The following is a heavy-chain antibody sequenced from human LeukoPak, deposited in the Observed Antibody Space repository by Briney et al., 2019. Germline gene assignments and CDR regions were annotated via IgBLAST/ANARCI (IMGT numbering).Heavy chain of an antibody. CDR2: IYYSGST. Sequence: SETLSLTCTVSGGSINGGGYYWTWIRQHPGKGLEWIGYIYYSGSTYYNPSLKSRLTISLDTSKNQFSLKLSSVTAADTAVYYCARYYYDSGGFYKDALDIWGQGTMVTVSS. CDR3: ARYYYDSGGFYKDALDI. J-gene: IGHJ3*02. V-gene: IGHV4-31*03. CDR1: GGSINGGGYY. D-gene: IGHD3-22*01.